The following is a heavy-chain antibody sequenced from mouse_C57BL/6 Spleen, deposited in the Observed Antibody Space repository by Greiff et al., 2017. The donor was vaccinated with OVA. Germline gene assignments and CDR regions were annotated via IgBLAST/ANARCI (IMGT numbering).Heavy chain of an antibody. CDR2: LDPSASYT. CDR1: GYSFTSFW. D-gene: IGHD1-1*01. V-gene: IGHV1-59*01. Sequence: QVHVKQPGAELVRPGTSVKLSCKASGYSFTSFWMPWVKQRPGQGLEWIGVLDPSASYTNYNQKFKCKATLTVDTSSSTAYMQLSSLTSEDSAVYYCARNYYGSRRTWLGAYWGQGTLVTVSA. J-gene: IGHJ3*01. CDR3: ARNYYGSRRTWLGAY.